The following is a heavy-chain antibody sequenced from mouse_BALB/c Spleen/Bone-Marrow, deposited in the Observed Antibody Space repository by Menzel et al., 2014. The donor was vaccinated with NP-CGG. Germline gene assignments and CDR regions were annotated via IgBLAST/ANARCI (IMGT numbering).Heavy chain of an antibody. CDR2: INPSTDYT. Sequence: QVHVKQSGAELAKPGASLKMSCKASGYTFTSYWMHWVKQRPGQGLEWIGYINPSTDYTEYNQKFKDKATLTADKSSSTAFMQLSGLTSEDSAVYYCARRAYGGSYGFAYWGQGTLVTVSA. D-gene: IGHD1-1*02. J-gene: IGHJ3*01. CDR1: GYTFTSYW. CDR3: ARRAYGGSYGFAY. V-gene: IGHV1-7*01.